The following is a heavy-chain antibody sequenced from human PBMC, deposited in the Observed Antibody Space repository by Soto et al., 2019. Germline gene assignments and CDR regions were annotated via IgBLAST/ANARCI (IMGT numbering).Heavy chain of an antibody. D-gene: IGHD3-16*01. J-gene: IGHJ4*02. V-gene: IGHV1-2*02. Sequence: ASVKVSCKASGYTFTDYYIHWVRQAPGQGLQWIGWINPTSGDTNFSQNFQGRVTMTRDTSISTASLELSSLRSDDTAVYYCARLAYVDRFDYWGQGTLVTVS. CDR1: GYTFTDYY. CDR2: INPTSGDT. CDR3: ARLAYVDRFDY.